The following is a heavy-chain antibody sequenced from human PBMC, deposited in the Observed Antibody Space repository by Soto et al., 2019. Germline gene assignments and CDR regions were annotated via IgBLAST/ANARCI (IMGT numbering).Heavy chain of an antibody. D-gene: IGHD5-12*01. J-gene: IGHJ4*02. CDR1: GFSISTSG. Sequence: GGSLRLSCAASGFSISTSGMSWVRQAPGKGLEWISAVRSSGGITYYTDSVKGRFTISRDNSNNTLYLQMNNLRADDTAVYFCAKDAGWLHHYWGQGTLVTVSS. V-gene: IGHV3-23*01. CDR2: VRSSGGIT. CDR3: AKDAGWLHHY.